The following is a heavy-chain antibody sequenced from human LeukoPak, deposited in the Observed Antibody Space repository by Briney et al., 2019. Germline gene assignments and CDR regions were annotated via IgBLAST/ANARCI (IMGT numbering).Heavy chain of an antibody. Sequence: SETLSLTCVLSGASISSSDYYWAWIRQSPGKGLEWIGYIHNSGSTNYNPSLKSRVTISVDTSKNQFSLKLSSVTAADTAVYYCASALTTLEYFQHWGRGTLVTVSS. CDR1: GASISSSDYY. J-gene: IGHJ1*01. CDR2: IHNSGST. D-gene: IGHD4-17*01. V-gene: IGHV4-61*05. CDR3: ASALTTLEYFQH.